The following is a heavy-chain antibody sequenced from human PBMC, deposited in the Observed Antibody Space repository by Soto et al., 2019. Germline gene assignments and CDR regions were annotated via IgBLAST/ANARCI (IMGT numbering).Heavy chain of an antibody. CDR2: IYSGGSR. D-gene: IGHD6-19*01. V-gene: IGHV3-53*01. J-gene: IGHJ4*02. CDR1: GFTVSSNY. CDR3: ARASWDSSGCLDY. Sequence: GGSLRLPCAASGFTVSSNYMSWVRQAPGKGLEWVSVIYSGGSRYYADSVKGRFTMSRDNSKNTLYLHMNSLRAEDTAVYYCARASWDSSGCLDYWGQGALAPASS.